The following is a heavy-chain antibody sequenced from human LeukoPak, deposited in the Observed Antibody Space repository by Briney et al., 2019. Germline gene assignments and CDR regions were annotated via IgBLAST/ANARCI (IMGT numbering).Heavy chain of an antibody. V-gene: IGHV1-18*01. CDR3: ARDPCSSTSCYVNYYYYGMDV. CDR2: ISAYNGNT. Sequence: ASVKVSCKASGYTFTSYGISWVRQAPGQGLEWMGWISAYNGNTNYAQKLQGRVTMTTDTSTSTAYMELRSLRSDDTAVYYCARDPCSSTSCYVNYYYYGMDVWDQGTTVTVSS. CDR1: GYTFTSYG. J-gene: IGHJ6*02. D-gene: IGHD2-2*01.